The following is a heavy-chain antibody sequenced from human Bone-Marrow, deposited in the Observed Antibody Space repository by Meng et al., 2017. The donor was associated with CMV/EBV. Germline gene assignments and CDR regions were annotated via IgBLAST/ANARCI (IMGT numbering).Heavy chain of an antibody. CDR3: ARGYCSSTSCLVDY. Sequence: VAVHHWGAHLLKPSATLSLTWAVYGGAFSGYYWSWIRQPPGKGLEWIGEINHSGSTNYNPSLKSRVTISVDTSKNQFSLKLSSVTAADTAVYYCARGYCSSTSCLVDYWGQGTLVTVSS. CDR2: INHSGST. V-gene: IGHV4-34*01. J-gene: IGHJ4*02. D-gene: IGHD2-2*01. CDR1: GGAFSGYY.